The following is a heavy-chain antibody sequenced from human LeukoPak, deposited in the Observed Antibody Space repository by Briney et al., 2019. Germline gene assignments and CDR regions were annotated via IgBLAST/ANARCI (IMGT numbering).Heavy chain of an antibody. CDR1: GFTFSSYA. CDR2: ISGSGGST. D-gene: IGHD6-19*01. Sequence: GGSLRLSCAAPGFTFSSYAMSWVRQAPGKGLEWVSAISGSGGSTYYADSVKGRFTISRDNSKNTLYLQMNSLRAEDTAVYYCAKTGHSSGWYTSYYYGMDVWGQGTTVTVSS. J-gene: IGHJ6*02. CDR3: AKTGHSSGWYTSYYYGMDV. V-gene: IGHV3-23*01.